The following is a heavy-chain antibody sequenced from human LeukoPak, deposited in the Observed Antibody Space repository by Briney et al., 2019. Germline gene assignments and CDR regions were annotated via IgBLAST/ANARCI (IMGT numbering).Heavy chain of an antibody. Sequence: GGSLRLSCAASGFTFSTYWMTWVRQAPGKGLEWVAFIRYDGSNKYYADSVKGRFTITRDNSKNTLYLQMNSLRAEDTAVYYCGKGSIGWAYNFDYSGQGALVTVSS. V-gene: IGHV3-30*02. D-gene: IGHD6-19*01. CDR1: GFTFSTYW. CDR2: IRYDGSNK. J-gene: IGHJ4*02. CDR3: GKGSIGWAYNFDY.